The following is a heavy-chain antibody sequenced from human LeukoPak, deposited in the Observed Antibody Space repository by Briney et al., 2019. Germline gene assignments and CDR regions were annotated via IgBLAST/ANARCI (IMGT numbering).Heavy chain of an antibody. Sequence: ASVKVSCKASGYTFTSYYMHWVRQAPGQGLEWMGLINPSGGRTTYAQTFQGRVTLTRDMSTSTVYMELSSLRSEDTAVYYCARGGDIHLWINYYYYMDVWGKGTTVTVSS. V-gene: IGHV1-46*01. J-gene: IGHJ6*03. CDR3: ARGGDIHLWINYYYYMDV. D-gene: IGHD5-18*01. CDR1: GYTFTSYY. CDR2: INPSGGRT.